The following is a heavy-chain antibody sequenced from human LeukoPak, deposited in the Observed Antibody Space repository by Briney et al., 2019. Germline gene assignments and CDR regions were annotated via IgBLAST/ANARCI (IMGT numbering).Heavy chain of an antibody. V-gene: IGHV2-5*02. CDR1: GFSLITSGVG. CDR3: AHRRGYQFDS. J-gene: IGHJ4*02. CDR2: IYWDDDK. Sequence: ESGPTLVKPTQTLTLTCTFSGFSLITSGVGVGWIRQPPGKALEWLALIYWDDDKRYSPSLKSRLTITKDTSKNQVVLTMYNMASVDTATYFCAHRRGYQFDSWGQGTLVTVSS. D-gene: IGHD2-2*01.